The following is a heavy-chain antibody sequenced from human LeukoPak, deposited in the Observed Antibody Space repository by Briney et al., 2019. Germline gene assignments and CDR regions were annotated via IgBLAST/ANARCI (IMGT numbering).Heavy chain of an antibody. CDR3: ASKAPYRRWFDP. V-gene: IGHV4-59*01. J-gene: IGHJ5*02. Sequence: SETLSLTCTVSGGSISTYYWSWIRQPPGKGLEWIGYVYYSGSTNYSPSLKSRVTISVDTSKNQFSLKLNFVTAADTAVYYCASKAPYRRWFDPWGQGTLVTVSS. D-gene: IGHD1-26*01. CDR2: VYYSGST. CDR1: GGSISTYY.